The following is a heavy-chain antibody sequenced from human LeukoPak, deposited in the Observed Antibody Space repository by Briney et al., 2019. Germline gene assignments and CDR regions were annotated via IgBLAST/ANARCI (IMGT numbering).Heavy chain of an antibody. V-gene: IGHV1-69*13. J-gene: IGHJ4*02. Sequence: ASVKVSCKASGGTFSSYAISWVRQAPGQGLEWMGGIIPIFGTANYAQKFQGRVTITADESTSTAYMELSSLRSEDTAVYYCAREGRRFGEFYFDYWGQGTLVTVSS. CDR1: GGTFSSYA. CDR3: AREGRRFGEFYFDY. D-gene: IGHD3-10*01. CDR2: IIPIFGTA.